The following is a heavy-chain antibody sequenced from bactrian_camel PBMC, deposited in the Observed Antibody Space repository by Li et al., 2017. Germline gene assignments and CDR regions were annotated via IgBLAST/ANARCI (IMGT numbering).Heavy chain of an antibody. V-gene: IGHV3S67*01. D-gene: IGHD5*01. CDR3: AKDLANLDYGLALTD. CDR1: GYSGTAYC. Sequence: VQLVESGGGSVEAGGSLRLSCAASGYSGTAYCMGWFRQAPGKEREGVATLGNDGSIDYANSVKGRFTISRDNAKDTLYLHLNSLKTQDTAMYYCAKDLANLDYGLALTDWGQGTQVTVS. J-gene: IGHJ4*01. CDR2: LGNDGSI.